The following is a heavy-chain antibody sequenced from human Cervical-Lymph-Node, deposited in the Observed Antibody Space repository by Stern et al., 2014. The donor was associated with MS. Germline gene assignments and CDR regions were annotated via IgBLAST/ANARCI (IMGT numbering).Heavy chain of an antibody. CDR2: FYYSGTT. CDR1: GDSISSYTHY. J-gene: IGHJ4*02. Sequence: QVQLVESGPGLVKPSETLSLTCAVSGDSISSYTHYWAWIRQPPGKGLEWIGRFYYSGTTYYTPSIKSRVTISVDPSKNHFSRGLNSVTAADTAVYYCAKHACTGAACPFDLWGQGTLVTVSS. V-gene: IGHV4-39*01. D-gene: IGHD2-8*02. CDR3: AKHACTGAACPFDL.